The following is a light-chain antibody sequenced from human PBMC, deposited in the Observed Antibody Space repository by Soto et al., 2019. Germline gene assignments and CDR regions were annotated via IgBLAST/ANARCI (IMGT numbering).Light chain of an antibody. V-gene: IGKV1D-12*01. CDR3: QQSDSFPYT. CDR1: QDISSW. Sequence: DIQMTQSPSSLSASVGDRVTITCRASQDISSWLAWFQQKPGQAPKLLIYAASSLQSGVPSRFSGSGSGTDFTLTIASLQPEDFATYHCQQSDSFPYTFGQGTELEIK. J-gene: IGKJ2*01. CDR2: AAS.